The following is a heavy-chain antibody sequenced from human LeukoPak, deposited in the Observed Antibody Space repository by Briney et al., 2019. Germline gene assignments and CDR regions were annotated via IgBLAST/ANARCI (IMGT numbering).Heavy chain of an antibody. CDR3: ARDRRSDTAMFKGPDYFDY. V-gene: IGHV3-15*01. D-gene: IGHD5-18*01. CDR2: IKSKTDGGTT. J-gene: IGHJ4*02. CDR1: GLRFSDCY. Sequence: GGSLRLSCAASGLRFSDCYVSWIRQAPGKGLEWVGRIKSKTDGGTTDYAAPVKGRFTISRDDSKNTLYLQMNSLKTEDTAVYYCARDRRSDTAMFKGPDYFDYWGQGTLVTVSS.